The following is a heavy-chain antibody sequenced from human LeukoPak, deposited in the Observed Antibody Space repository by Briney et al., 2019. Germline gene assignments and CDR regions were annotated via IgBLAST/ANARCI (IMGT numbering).Heavy chain of an antibody. V-gene: IGHV3-23*01. D-gene: IGHD2-15*01. Sequence: GGSLRLSCAASGFTFSTYAMNWVRQAPGKGLEWVSIISGSGGNTFYADSVKGRFTISRDNSKNTLYLQMNNLGDEDTAVYYCAKDPPCSGGTCYGYFESWGQGTLVTVSS. J-gene: IGHJ4*02. CDR3: AKDPPCSGGTCYGYFES. CDR1: GFTFSTYA. CDR2: ISGSGGNT.